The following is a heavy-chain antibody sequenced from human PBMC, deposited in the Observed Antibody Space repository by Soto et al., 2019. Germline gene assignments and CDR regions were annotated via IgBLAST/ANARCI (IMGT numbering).Heavy chain of an antibody. J-gene: IGHJ4*02. CDR2: TYYRSKWYN. CDR1: GDSVSSNSAA. CDR3: AREGWPKDYSSSWIDY. D-gene: IGHD6-13*01. V-gene: IGHV6-1*01. Sequence: QVQLQQSGPGLVKPSQTLSLTCAISGDSVSSNSAAWNWIRQSPSRGLEWLGRTYYRSKWYNDYTVSVKSRITISPDTSKNQFSLQLNSVTPEDTAVYYCAREGWPKDYSSSWIDYWGQGTLVTVSS.